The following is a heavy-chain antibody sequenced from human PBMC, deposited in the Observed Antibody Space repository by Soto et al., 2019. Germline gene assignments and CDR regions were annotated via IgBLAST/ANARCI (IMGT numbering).Heavy chain of an antibody. CDR3: ARDLKVAAVGTGYYYYGMDV. Sequence: EVQLVESGGGLVKPGGSLRLSCAASGFNFSSYSMNWVRQAPGKGLEWVSSISRSSSNIYYVDSVKGRFTISRDNAKNSLYLQMNSLRAEDTAVYYCARDLKVAAVGTGYYYYGMDVWGQGTTVTVSS. CDR2: ISRSSSNI. D-gene: IGHD6-13*01. V-gene: IGHV3-21*01. J-gene: IGHJ6*02. CDR1: GFNFSSYS.